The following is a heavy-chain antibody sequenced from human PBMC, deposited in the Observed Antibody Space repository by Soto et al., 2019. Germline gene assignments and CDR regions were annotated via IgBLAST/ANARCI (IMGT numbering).Heavy chain of an antibody. V-gene: IGHV4-34*01. CDR1: GGSFSGYY. J-gene: IGHJ6*02. CDR2: INHSGST. Sequence: SETLSLTCAVYGGSFSGYYWSWIRQPPGKGLEWIGEINHSGSTNYNPSLKSRVTISVDTSKNQFSLKLSSVTAADTAVYYCAREAPMGMDVWGQGTTVTVSS. CDR3: AREAPMGMDV.